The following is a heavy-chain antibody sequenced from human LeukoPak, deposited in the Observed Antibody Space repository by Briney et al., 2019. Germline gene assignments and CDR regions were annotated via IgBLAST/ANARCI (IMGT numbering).Heavy chain of an antibody. CDR3: ASTGIAVAGIGSYYFDY. CDR1: GFPFSSYC. J-gene: IGHJ4*02. Sequence: PGGPLRLSCAASGFPFSSYCMRGVRQAPGKGLEGVANKKQDGSEKYYGDSVKGRYTLSRDNAKTSLYLQMNSRRAEDTAVYYCASTGIAVAGIGSYYFDYWGQGTLVTVSS. D-gene: IGHD6-19*01. CDR2: KKQDGSEK. V-gene: IGHV3-7*01.